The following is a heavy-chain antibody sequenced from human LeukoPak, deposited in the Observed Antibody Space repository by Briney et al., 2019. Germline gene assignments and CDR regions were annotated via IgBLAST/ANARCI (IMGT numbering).Heavy chain of an antibody. D-gene: IGHD4-23*01. J-gene: IGHJ4*02. Sequence: PSETLSLTCTVSGYSISSGYYWGWIRQPPGKGLEWIGSIYHSGSTYYNPSLKSRVTMSVDTSKNQFSLKLSSVTAADTAVYYCARTYGGYFDFWGQGTLVTVSS. V-gene: IGHV4-38-2*02. CDR2: IYHSGST. CDR3: ARTYGGYFDF. CDR1: GYSISSGYY.